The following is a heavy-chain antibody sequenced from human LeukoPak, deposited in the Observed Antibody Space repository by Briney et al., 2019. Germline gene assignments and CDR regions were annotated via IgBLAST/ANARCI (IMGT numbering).Heavy chain of an antibody. CDR2: NYCSGST. CDR3: AGTAVSPDYYFDY. Sequence: PSETLSLTCTVSGGSISSGGYYWSWIRPHPGQGLEWIVYNYCSGSTYYYPTIKSRVSISIDTTKYQLSLRLGTVTDTDSYLYECAGTAVSPDYYFDYWGQGTLVTVSS. D-gene: IGHD4-11*01. J-gene: IGHJ4*02. CDR1: GGSISSGGYY. V-gene: IGHV4-31*03.